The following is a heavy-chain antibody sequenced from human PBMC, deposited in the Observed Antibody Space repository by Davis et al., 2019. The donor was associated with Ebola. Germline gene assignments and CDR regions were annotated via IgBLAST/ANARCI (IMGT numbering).Heavy chain of an antibody. Sequence: PGGSLRLSCAASGFTFVHYWMTWVRQAPGKGLEWVANIKQDETEKYFLDSVKGRFSISRDNAKKSLYLQMNSLGVEDTAMYYCARGRASYYFDFWGQGTLVTVSS. CDR1: GFTFVHYW. V-gene: IGHV3-7*03. J-gene: IGHJ4*02. D-gene: IGHD6-6*01. CDR3: ARGRASYYFDF. CDR2: IKQDETEK.